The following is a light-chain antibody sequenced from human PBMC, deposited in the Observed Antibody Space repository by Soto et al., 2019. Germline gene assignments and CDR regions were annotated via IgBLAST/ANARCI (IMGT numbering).Light chain of an antibody. CDR2: AAS. J-gene: IGKJ4*01. V-gene: IGKV1-39*01. Sequence: DIQMTQSPSSLSASVGGRVTITCRASRSISTYLNWYQQKPGKAPKLLIYAASSLQSGVPSRFSGSGSGTDFTLTISSLQPEDFATYYCQQSYSTLHTFGGGTKVEIK. CDR3: QQSYSTLHT. CDR1: RSISTY.